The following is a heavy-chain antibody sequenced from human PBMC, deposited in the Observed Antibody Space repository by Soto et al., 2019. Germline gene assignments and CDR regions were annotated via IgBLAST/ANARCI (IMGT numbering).Heavy chain of an antibody. D-gene: IGHD3-10*01. J-gene: IGHJ6*02. CDR2: IIPMFGTS. CDR3: ARGVRTGFYGMDV. Sequence: SVKVSCKASGGTFSNYAISWVRQAPGQGLEWVGGIIPMFGTSNYAQNFQGRVSITADESTSTAYMELSSLRSEDTAVYYCARGVRTGFYGMDVWGQGTTVTV. V-gene: IGHV1-69*13. CDR1: GGTFSNYA.